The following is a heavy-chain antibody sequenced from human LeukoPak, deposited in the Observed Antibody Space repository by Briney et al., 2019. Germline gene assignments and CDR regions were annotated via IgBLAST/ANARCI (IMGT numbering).Heavy chain of an antibody. CDR2: ISGSGGST. V-gene: IGHV3-23*01. CDR3: AKEELAYCGGDCYWTRTFDY. CDR1: RFTFSSYA. J-gene: IGHJ4*02. D-gene: IGHD2-21*02. Sequence: GGSLRLSCAASRFTFSSYAMSWVRQAPGKGLEWVSPISGSGGSTYYADSVKGRFTISRDNSKNTLYLQMNSLRAEDTAVYYCAKEELAYCGGDCYWTRTFDYWGQGTLVTVSS.